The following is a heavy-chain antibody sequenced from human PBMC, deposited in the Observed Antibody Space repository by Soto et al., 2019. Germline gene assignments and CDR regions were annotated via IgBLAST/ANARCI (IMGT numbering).Heavy chain of an antibody. CDR3: ARLSPIGWSPPAGMDV. J-gene: IGHJ6*02. V-gene: IGHV3-72*01. CDR2: IRKQANIYTT. Sequence: PGGSLRLSCAGSGFTFSAHYIDWVRQAPGKGLEWVGRIRKQANIYTTHYAASVKGRFTISRDDPKHSLYLQMNSLKTEDTAVYFCARLSPIGWSPPAGMDVWGQGTTVTVSS. D-gene: IGHD2-2*03. CDR1: GFTFSAHY.